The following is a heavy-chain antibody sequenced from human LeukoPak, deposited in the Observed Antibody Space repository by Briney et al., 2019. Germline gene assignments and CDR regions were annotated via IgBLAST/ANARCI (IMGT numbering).Heavy chain of an antibody. D-gene: IGHD3-22*01. J-gene: IGHJ5*02. CDR3: ARKDLSSGSFSS. CDR2: IGLSGSPL. Sequence: GGSLRLSCAVSGFPFSRFYMSWIRQAPGKGLEWISYIGLSGSPLDYADSVKGRFTISRDNAKNSLYLDMNSLRAEDTAVYYCARKDLSSGSFSSWGQGTLVTVSS. CDR1: GFPFSRFY. V-gene: IGHV3-11*04.